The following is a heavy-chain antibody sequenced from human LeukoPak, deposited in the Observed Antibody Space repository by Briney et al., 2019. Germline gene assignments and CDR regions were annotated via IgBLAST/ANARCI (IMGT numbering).Heavy chain of an antibody. CDR3: ARSGLRGYYYDSSGYLECFDY. CDR2: IRYDGSNK. D-gene: IGHD3-22*01. CDR1: GFTFSSYG. J-gene: IGHJ4*02. Sequence: PGGSLRLSCAASGFTFSSYGMHWVRQAPGKGLEWVAFIRYDGSNKYYADSVKGRFTISRDNSKNTLYLQMNSLRAEDTAVYYCARSGLRGYYYDSSGYLECFDYWGQGTLVTVSS. V-gene: IGHV3-30*02.